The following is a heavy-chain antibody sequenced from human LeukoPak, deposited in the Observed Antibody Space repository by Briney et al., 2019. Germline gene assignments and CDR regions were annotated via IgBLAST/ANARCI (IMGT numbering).Heavy chain of an antibody. CDR1: GFTLTSYD. CDR2: MNSNSGNT. V-gene: IGHV1-8*01. Sequence: GASVKVSCKASGFTLTSYDIDWVRQATGQGLEWMGWMNSNSGNTGYAQNFQDRATMTRDTSIGTAYMELSSLTSEDTAVYYCARARGGSGWYLDLWGRGTLVSVSS. J-gene: IGHJ2*01. D-gene: IGHD3-16*01. CDR3: ARARGGSGWYLDL.